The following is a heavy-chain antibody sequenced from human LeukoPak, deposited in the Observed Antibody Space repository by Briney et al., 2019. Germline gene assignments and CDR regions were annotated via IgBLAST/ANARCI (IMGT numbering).Heavy chain of an antibody. J-gene: IGHJ4*02. CDR3: ARIGLFYSSRYYFDF. CDR2: INQDGSEK. D-gene: IGHD6-13*01. V-gene: IGHV3-7*01. CDR1: GFIFSTNW. Sequence: GGSLRLSCAASGFIFSTNWMSWFRQAPGKGLEWVANINQDGSEKYYVDSVKGRLTISRDNAKNSLYLQMNSLRAEDTAVYYCARIGLFYSSRYYFDFWGQGTLVTVSS.